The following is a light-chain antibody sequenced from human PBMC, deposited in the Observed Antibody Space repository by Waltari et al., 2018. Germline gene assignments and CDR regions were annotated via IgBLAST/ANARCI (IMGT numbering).Light chain of an antibody. Sequence: QSALTQPPSASGSPGQSVAISCTGPSAAVGGFNSVSWYQHHPGKAPKLMIYEVSKRPSGVPDRFSGSKSGNTASLTVSGLRAEDEADYYCASYGGRNNWIFGGGTKLTVL. V-gene: IGLV2-8*01. CDR3: ASYGGRNNWI. J-gene: IGLJ2*01. CDR2: EVS. CDR1: SAAVGGFNS.